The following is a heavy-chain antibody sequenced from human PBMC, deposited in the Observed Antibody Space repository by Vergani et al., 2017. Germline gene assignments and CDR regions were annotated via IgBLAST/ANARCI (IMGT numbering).Heavy chain of an antibody. CDR2: FDPEDGET. Sequence: QVQLVQSGAEVKKPGASVKVSCKVSGYTLTELSMHWVRQAPGKGHEWMGGFDPEDGETIYAKKFQGRVTMTEDTSTDTAYMELSSLRAEDTAVYYCATGIVVVPAARAPYYYYGMDVWGQGTTVTVSS. CDR1: GYTLTELS. V-gene: IGHV1-24*01. CDR3: ATGIVVVPAARAPYYYYGMDV. D-gene: IGHD2-2*01. J-gene: IGHJ6*02.